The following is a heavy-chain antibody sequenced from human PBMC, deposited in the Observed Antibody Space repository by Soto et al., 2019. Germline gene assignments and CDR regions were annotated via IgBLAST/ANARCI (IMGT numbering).Heavy chain of an antibody. V-gene: IGHV4-61*01. J-gene: IGHJ6*02. D-gene: IGHD3-3*01. CDR3: ARDPGYDFWSGYSYYGMDV. Sequence: QVQLQESGPGLVKPSETLSLTCTVSGGSVSSGSYYWSWIRQPPGKGLEWIGYIYYSGSTNYNPSLKSRVTISVDTSKNQFSLKLSSVTAADTAVYYCARDPGYDFWSGYSYYGMDVWGQGTTVTVSS. CDR1: GGSVSSGSYY. CDR2: IYYSGST.